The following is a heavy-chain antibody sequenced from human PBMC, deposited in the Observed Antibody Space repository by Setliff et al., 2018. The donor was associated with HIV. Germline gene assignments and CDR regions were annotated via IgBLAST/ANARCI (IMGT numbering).Heavy chain of an antibody. Sequence: PSETQSLTCTVSDGSTSSYYWNRFRQPAGKGLEWIGRIYSSGTTIYNPSLKSRVAMSVDTSKNQFSLKLSSVTAADTATYYCARDQGSTWFWDYFDYWGQGTLVTVSS. CDR3: ARDQGSTWFWDYFDY. J-gene: IGHJ4*02. V-gene: IGHV4-4*07. CDR1: DGSTSSYY. D-gene: IGHD6-13*01. CDR2: IYSSGTT.